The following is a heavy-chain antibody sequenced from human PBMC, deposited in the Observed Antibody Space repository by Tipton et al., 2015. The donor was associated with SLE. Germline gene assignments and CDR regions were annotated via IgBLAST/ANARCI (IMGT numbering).Heavy chain of an antibody. Sequence: TLSLTCTVSGASISSHYWNWIRKTPGKGLEWIGYIYYSRHTNYNPSLESRVTISIDTSKNQLSLKLTAVTAADTAVYYCARGSVVADDYWGQGTLVTVSS. CDR1: GASISSHY. CDR2: IYYSRHT. D-gene: IGHD2-15*01. V-gene: IGHV4-59*11. J-gene: IGHJ4*01. CDR3: ARGSVVADDY.